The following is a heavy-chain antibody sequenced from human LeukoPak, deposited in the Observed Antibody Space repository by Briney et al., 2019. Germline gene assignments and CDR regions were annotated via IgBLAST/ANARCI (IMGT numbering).Heavy chain of an antibody. CDR3: AREAPRERGHSLVNWFDP. V-gene: IGHV1-2*02. Sequence: ASVRVSFTASGYTFTVYYMHWVRQAPGQGLEWMGWINPNSGGTNYAQKFQGRVTITRGTSISTAYMELSRLRSDDTAVYYCAREAPRERGHSLVNWFDPWGQGTLVTVSS. CDR2: INPNSGGT. J-gene: IGHJ5*02. CDR1: GYTFTVYY. D-gene: IGHD1-1*01.